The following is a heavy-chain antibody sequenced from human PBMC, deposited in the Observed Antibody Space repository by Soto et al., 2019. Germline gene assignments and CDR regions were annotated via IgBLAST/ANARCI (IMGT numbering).Heavy chain of an antibody. CDR3: TTGGQLFAGNYFDY. V-gene: IGHV1-18*01. Sequence: QVQLVQSGAEVKKPGASVKVSCKASGYTFTSYGISWVRQAPGQGLEWMGWISNYNGDTNYAQKLQGRVTMTTDTPTSTAYMELRSLKSDDTAVYYCTTGGQLFAGNYFDYWGQGTLVTVSS. CDR2: ISNYNGDT. CDR1: GYTFTSYG. J-gene: IGHJ4*02. D-gene: IGHD3-10*02.